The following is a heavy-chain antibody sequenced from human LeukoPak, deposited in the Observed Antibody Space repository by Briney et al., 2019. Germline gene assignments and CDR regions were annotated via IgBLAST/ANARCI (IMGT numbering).Heavy chain of an antibody. V-gene: IGHV3-23*01. CDR3: ATGEYYFDF. Sequence: GGSLRLSCAASGFTFPNYDMSCVRQAPGKGLEWVSTISDSGHHTSYADSVKGRFTISRDNSKNTLYLQMSSLRAEDTALYYCATGEYYFDFWGQGTLVTVSS. J-gene: IGHJ4*02. D-gene: IGHD3-16*01. CDR2: ISDSGHHT. CDR1: GFTFPNYD.